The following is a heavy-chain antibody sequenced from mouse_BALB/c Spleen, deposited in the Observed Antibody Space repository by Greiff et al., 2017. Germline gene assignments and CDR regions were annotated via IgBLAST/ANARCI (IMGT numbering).Heavy chain of an antibody. J-gene: IGHJ4*01. CDR3: AREKYYGNYAMDY. CDR2: ISDGGSYT. CDR1: GFTFSDYY. V-gene: IGHV5-4*02. D-gene: IGHD2-1*01. Sequence: EVQLQESGGGLVKPGGSLKLSCAASGFTFSDYYMYWVRQTPEKRLEWVATISDGGSYTYYPDSVKGRFTISRDNAKNNLYLQMSSLKSEDTAMYYCAREKYYGNYAMDYWGQGTSVTVSS.